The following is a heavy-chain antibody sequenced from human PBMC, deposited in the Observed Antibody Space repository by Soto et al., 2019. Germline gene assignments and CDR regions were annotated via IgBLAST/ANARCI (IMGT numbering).Heavy chain of an antibody. Sequence: SETLSLTCAVYGGSFSGYYWSWIRQPPGKGLEWIGEINHSGSTNYNPSLKSRVTISVDTSKNQFSLKLSSVTAADTAVYYCARSMHDSSGYAFDYWGQGTLATVSS. V-gene: IGHV4-34*01. CDR3: ARSMHDSSGYAFDY. CDR1: GGSFSGYY. CDR2: INHSGST. J-gene: IGHJ4*02. D-gene: IGHD3-22*01.